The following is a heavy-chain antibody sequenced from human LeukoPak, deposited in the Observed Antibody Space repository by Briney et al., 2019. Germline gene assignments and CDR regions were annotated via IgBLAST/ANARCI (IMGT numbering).Heavy chain of an antibody. CDR3: ASGNPTSDAFDI. CDR1: GGSISSSSYY. J-gene: IGHJ3*02. Sequence: PSETLSLTCTVSGGSISSSSYYWGWIRQPPGKGLEWIGSIYYSGSTYYNPSLKSRVTMSVDTSKNQFSLKLSSVTAADTAVYYCASGNPTSDAFDIWGQGTMVTVSS. CDR2: IYYSGST. D-gene: IGHD1-14*01. V-gene: IGHV4-39*01.